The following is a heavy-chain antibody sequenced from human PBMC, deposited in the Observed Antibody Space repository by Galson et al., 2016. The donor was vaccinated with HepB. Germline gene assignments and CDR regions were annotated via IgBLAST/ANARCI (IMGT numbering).Heavy chain of an antibody. D-gene: IGHD5-12*01. CDR3: ARYGYSNWSLDD. CDR2: ISEDGSLI. Sequence: SLRLSCAASGFTFSRYCMTWVRQAPGKGLEWLAYISEDGSLIYYVDSVKGRFTISREDAKNSMYLQMNSLRAEDTAVYYCARYGYSNWSLDDWGQGTLVNVSS. J-gene: IGHJ4*02. CDR1: GFTFSRYC. V-gene: IGHV3-7*01.